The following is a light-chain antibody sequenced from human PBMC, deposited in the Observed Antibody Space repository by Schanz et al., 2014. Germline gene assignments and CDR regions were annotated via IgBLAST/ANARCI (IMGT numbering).Light chain of an antibody. V-gene: IGLV2-8*01. CDR2: EVS. CDR1: SSDVGGYNY. CDR3: SSYTSSSTWV. Sequence: QSALTQPPSESGSPGQSVTISCTGTSSDVGGYNYVSWYQQHPGKAPKLMIYEVSQRPSGVPDRFSGSKSGNTASLTVSGLQAEDEADYYCSSYTSSSTWVFGGGTKLTVL. J-gene: IGLJ3*02.